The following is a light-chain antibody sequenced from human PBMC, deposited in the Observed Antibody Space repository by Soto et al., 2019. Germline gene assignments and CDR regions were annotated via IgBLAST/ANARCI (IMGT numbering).Light chain of an antibody. J-gene: IGKJ3*01. Sequence: DIVLTQSPGTLSLSPGDRATLSCRASQSVSSKYLAWYQQKPGQPPRVLIYGTSIRATGIPERFSGGGSGTDFTLTITRLEPEDFAVYYWQRYGSSLFTFGPGTKVDFK. CDR3: QRYGSSLFT. V-gene: IGKV3-20*01. CDR2: GTS. CDR1: QSVSSKY.